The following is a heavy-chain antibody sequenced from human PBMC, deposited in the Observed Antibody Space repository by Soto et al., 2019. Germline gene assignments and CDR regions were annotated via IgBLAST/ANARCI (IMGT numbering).Heavy chain of an antibody. D-gene: IGHD1-26*01. J-gene: IGHJ4*02. CDR1: GYTFTNYA. Sequence: QVQLVQSGAEAKKPGASVKVSCKASGYTFTNYAITWVRQAPGQGLEWMGWISAYNGDTDYEEKVQDRVNLTRDTDTSTVDVELSSLTSDDTAVYYGAREAGSGSYYPEDYWGQGTLVTVSS. CDR2: ISAYNGDT. CDR3: AREAGSGSYYPEDY. V-gene: IGHV1-18*04.